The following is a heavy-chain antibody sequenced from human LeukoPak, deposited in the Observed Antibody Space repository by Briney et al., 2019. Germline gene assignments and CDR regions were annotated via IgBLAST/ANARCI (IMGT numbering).Heavy chain of an antibody. V-gene: IGHV1-69*04. J-gene: IGHJ4*02. CDR1: GGIFSSYT. Sequence: SVKVSCKASGGIFSSYTISWVREAPGQGLEWMGRIIPLLGIANYAQKFQGRVTIIADKSTSTAYMELSSLRSEDTAVYYCARDDADSAYADGDYWGQGTLVTVSS. CDR2: IIPLLGIA. CDR3: ARDDADSAYADGDY. D-gene: IGHD5-12*01.